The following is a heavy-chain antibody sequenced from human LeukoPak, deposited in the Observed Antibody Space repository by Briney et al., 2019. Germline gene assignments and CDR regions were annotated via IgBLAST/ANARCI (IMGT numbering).Heavy chain of an antibody. D-gene: IGHD4-17*01. Sequence: NPSQTLSLTCTVSGGSISSGGYYWSWIRQPPGKGLEWIGYIYYSGSTNYNPSLKSRVTISVDTSKNQFSLKLSSVTAADTAVYYCARPLPDYGDLSPAFDIWGQGTMVTVSS. CDR2: IYYSGST. CDR1: GGSISSGGYY. V-gene: IGHV4-61*08. J-gene: IGHJ3*02. CDR3: ARPLPDYGDLSPAFDI.